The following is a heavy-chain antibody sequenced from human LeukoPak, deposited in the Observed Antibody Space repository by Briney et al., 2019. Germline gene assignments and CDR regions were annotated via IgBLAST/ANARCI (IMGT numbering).Heavy chain of an antibody. CDR3: ARGARITMVRGVIITGHDAFDI. Sequence: GGSLRLSCAASGFTFSSYWMHWVRQAPGKGLVWVSRINSDGSSTSYADSVKGRFTISRDNAKNTLYLQMNSLRAEDTAVYYCARGARITMVRGVIITGHDAFDIWAKGQWSPSLQ. CDR1: GFTFSSYW. CDR2: INSDGSST. V-gene: IGHV3-74*01. D-gene: IGHD3-10*01. J-gene: IGHJ3*02.